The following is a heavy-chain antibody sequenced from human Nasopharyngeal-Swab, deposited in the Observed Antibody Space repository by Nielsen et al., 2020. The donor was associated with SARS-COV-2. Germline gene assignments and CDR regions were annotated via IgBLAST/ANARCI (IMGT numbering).Heavy chain of an antibody. CDR2: ISSDGSNN. V-gene: IGHV3-30*18. J-gene: IGHJ6*03. Sequence: GGSLRLSCAASGFTFSSYGMHWVRQAPGKGLEWVAVISSDGSNNYYADSVKGRFTISRDNSKNTLYLQMNSLRAEDTAVYYCAKDADYSNLYYYYYMDVWGKGTTVTVSS. D-gene: IGHD4-11*01. CDR3: AKDADYSNLYYYYYMDV. CDR1: GFTFSSYG.